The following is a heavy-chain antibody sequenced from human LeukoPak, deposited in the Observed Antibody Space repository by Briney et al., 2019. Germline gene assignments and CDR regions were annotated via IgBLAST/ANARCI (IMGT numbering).Heavy chain of an antibody. CDR2: IIPILGIA. CDR3: ASSLSGSYAPDY. D-gene: IGHD1-26*01. J-gene: IGHJ4*02. Sequence: SVKVSCKASGGTFSSYTISWVRQAPGQGLEWMGRIIPILGIANYAQKFQGRVTITADKSTSTAYMELSSLRSEDTAVYHCASSLSGSYAPDYRGQGTLVTVSS. V-gene: IGHV1-69*02. CDR1: GGTFSSYT.